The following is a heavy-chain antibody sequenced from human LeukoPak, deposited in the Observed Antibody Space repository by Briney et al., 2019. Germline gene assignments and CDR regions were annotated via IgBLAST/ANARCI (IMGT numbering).Heavy chain of an antibody. D-gene: IGHD1-26*01. CDR1: GFSFSSYT. CDR2: ISSRSTYI. Sequence: GGSLRLSCAASGFSFSSYTMNWVRQAPGKGLEWVSSISSRSTYIYYADSLKGRFTISRDNAKNSLYLQMNSLRAEDTAVYFCARDPYSGNYGAYYYYYMDVWGKGTTVTISS. CDR3: ARDPYSGNYGAYYYYYMDV. J-gene: IGHJ6*03. V-gene: IGHV3-21*01.